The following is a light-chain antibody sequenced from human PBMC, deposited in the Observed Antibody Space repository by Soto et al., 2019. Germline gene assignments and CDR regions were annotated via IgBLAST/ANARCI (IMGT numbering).Light chain of an antibody. CDR3: GTWDSSLSVV. CDR2: DNN. J-gene: IGLJ2*01. Sequence: QSVLTQPPSVSAAPGQTVTISCSGSSSNIGNNYVSWYQQLPGTAPKLLIYDNNKRPSGIPDRFSGSKSGTSATLGITGLQTGYEADYYCGTWDSSLSVVFGGGTKLTVL. CDR1: SSNIGNNY. V-gene: IGLV1-51*01.